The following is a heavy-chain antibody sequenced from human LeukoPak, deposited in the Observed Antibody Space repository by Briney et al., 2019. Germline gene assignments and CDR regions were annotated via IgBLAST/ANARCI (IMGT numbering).Heavy chain of an antibody. CDR3: ARGVYIAAAQYGY. CDR2: LYYSGNT. J-gene: IGHJ4*02. Sequence: SETLSLTRTVSGGSISSYYWSWIRQPPGKGLVWSGYLYYSGNTNHNPSLKSRVTISVDTSKNQFSLKLSSVTAADTAVYYCARGVYIAAAQYGYWGQGTLVTVSS. D-gene: IGHD6-13*01. V-gene: IGHV4-59*01. CDR1: GGSISSYY.